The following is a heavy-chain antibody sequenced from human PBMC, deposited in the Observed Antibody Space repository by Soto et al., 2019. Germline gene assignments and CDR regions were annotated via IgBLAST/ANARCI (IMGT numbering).Heavy chain of an antibody. Sequence: PSETLSLTCTVSGGSISSGGYYWSWIRQHPGKGLEWIGYIYYSGSTYYNPSLKSRVTISVDTSKNQFSLKLSSVTAADTAVYYCARFAYYYDSSGYPHAFDIWGQGTMVTVSS. V-gene: IGHV4-31*03. CDR3: ARFAYYYDSSGYPHAFDI. D-gene: IGHD3-22*01. CDR1: GGSISSGGYY. J-gene: IGHJ3*02. CDR2: IYYSGST.